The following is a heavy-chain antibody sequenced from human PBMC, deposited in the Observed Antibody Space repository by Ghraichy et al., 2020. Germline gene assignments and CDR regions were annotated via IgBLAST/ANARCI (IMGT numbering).Heavy chain of an antibody. J-gene: IGHJ4*02. CDR1: GASISSGSY. V-gene: IGHV4-39*01. CDR3: ARHEKMEAAIKESHFDS. CDR2: IDYYENT. D-gene: IGHD5-24*01. Sequence: SPTLSLTCTVSGASISSGSYWGWVRQPPGEGLEWIGSIDYYENTYYNPSLKSRLTMSVHTSKRQVSLRLRAVSAADTAVYYCARHEKMEAAIKESHFDSWGQGTLVTVSS.